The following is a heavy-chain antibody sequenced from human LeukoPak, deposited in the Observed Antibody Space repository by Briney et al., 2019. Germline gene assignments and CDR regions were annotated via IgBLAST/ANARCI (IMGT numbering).Heavy chain of an antibody. CDR1: GYTFTSYY. CDR3: AMDYGDDAFDI. J-gene: IGHJ3*02. D-gene: IGHD4-17*01. CDR2: INPSGGST. V-gene: IGHV1-46*01. Sequence: GASVKVSCKASGYTFTSYYMHWVRQAPGQGLEWMGIINPSGGSTSYAQKFQGRVTMTRNTSISTAYMELSSLRSEDTAVYYCAMDYGDDAFDIWGQGTMVTVSS.